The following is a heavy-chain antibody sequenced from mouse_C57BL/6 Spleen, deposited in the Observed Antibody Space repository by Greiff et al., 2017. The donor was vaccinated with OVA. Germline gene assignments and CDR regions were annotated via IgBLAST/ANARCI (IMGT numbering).Heavy chain of an antibody. CDR3: ARYKTGTGYFDV. CDR2: IRNKANGYTT. Sequence: EVQLVESGGGLVQPGGSLSLSCAASGFTFTDYYMSWVRQPPGKALEWLGFIRNKANGYTTEYSASVKGRFTISRDNSQSILYLQMNALRAEDSATYYCARYKTGTGYFDVWGTGTTVTVSS. J-gene: IGHJ1*03. V-gene: IGHV7-3*01. CDR1: GFTFTDYY. D-gene: IGHD4-1*01.